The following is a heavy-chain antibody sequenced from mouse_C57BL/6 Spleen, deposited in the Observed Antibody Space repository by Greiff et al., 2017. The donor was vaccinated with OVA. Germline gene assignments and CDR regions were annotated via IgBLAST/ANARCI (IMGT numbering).Heavy chain of an antibody. CDR3: ARTGTGAMDY. J-gene: IGHJ4*01. Sequence: VQLQQSGAELVRPGTSVKVSCKASGYAFTNYLIEWVKQRPGQGLEWIGVINPGSGGTNYNEKFKGKATLTADKSSSTAYMQLSSLTSEDSAVYFCARTGTGAMDYWGQGTSVTVSS. CDR2: INPGSGGT. V-gene: IGHV1-54*01. CDR1: GYAFTNYL. D-gene: IGHD4-1*01.